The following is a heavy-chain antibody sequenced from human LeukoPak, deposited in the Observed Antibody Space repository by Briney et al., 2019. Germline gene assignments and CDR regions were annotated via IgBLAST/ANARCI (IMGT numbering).Heavy chain of an antibody. CDR2: INHSGST. J-gene: IGHJ4*02. D-gene: IGHD3-10*01. CDR1: GVSFSGDY. V-gene: IGHV4-34*01. Sequence: SETLSRTCAVYGVSFSGDYWTWIRQPPGKGLEWIGEINHSGSTNYNPSLRSRGTRSVDTYNNQLPLKLSSVTAADTAVYYCARSYNRVVLQYYWGQGARVPVSS. CDR3: ARSYNRVVLQYY.